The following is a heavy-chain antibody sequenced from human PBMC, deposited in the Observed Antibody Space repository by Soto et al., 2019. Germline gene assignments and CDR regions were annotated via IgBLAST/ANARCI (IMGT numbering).Heavy chain of an antibody. CDR1: GFTFSSYG. V-gene: IGHV3-30-3*01. J-gene: IGHJ4*02. D-gene: IGHD3-22*01. CDR2: ISYDGSKK. Sequence: GGSLRLSCAASGFTFSSYGMHWVRQAPGKGLEWVAVISYDGSKKYHADSVKGRFTISRDNSKITLYLEMNSLRAEDTAVYYCARDNRDYDSSGYYPHWGQGTLVTVSS. CDR3: ARDNRDYDSSGYYPH.